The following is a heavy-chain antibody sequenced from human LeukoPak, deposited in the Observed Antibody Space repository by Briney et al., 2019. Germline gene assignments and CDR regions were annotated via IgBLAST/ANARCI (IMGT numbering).Heavy chain of an antibody. D-gene: IGHD3-10*01. V-gene: IGHV3-53*01. J-gene: IGHJ4*02. CDR3: AILHPGKYGSRDYPGYFNY. CDR2: IYSGSGGET. CDR1: GFTISNNF. Sequence: GGSLRLSCAGSGFTISNNFMTWVRQAPGKGLEWVSIIYSGSGGETSYAESVKGRFTISRDHSKNTLYLQMDSLRAEDTAVYYCAILHPGKYGSRDYPGYFNYWGQGTLVTVSS.